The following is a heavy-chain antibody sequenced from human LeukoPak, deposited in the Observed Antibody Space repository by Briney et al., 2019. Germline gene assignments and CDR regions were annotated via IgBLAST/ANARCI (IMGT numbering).Heavy chain of an antibody. J-gene: IGHJ4*02. D-gene: IGHD5-18*01. Sequence: GGSLRLSCAASGFTFSSYAMHWVRQAPGKGLEWVAVISYDGSNKYYADSVKGRFTISRDNSKNTLYLQMNSLRAEDTAVYYCARGDLWIQLWYPFDYWGQGTLVTVSS. V-gene: IGHV3-30-3*01. CDR1: GFTFSSYA. CDR2: ISYDGSNK. CDR3: ARGDLWIQLWYPFDY.